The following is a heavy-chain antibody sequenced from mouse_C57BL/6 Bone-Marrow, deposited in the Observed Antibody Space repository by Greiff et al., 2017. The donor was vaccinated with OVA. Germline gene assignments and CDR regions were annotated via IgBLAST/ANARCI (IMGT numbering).Heavy chain of an antibody. Sequence: VQLQQPGTELVKPGASVKLSCKASGYTFTSYWMHWVKQRPGQGLEWIGNINPSNGGTNYNEKFKGKATLTVDNSYSTAYLQLISLTSEDSAVYYCARDEWSYAMDYWGQGTSVTVSS. D-gene: IGHD1-1*02. CDR2: INPSNGGT. J-gene: IGHJ4*01. V-gene: IGHV1-53*01. CDR3: ARDEWSYAMDY. CDR1: GYTFTSYW.